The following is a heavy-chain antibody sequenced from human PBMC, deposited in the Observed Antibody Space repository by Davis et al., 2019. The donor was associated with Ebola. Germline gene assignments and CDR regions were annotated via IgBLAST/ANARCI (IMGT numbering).Heavy chain of an antibody. V-gene: IGHV1-18*01. CDR2: ISAYNGNT. Sequence: ASVKVSCKASGYTFTSYGISWVRQAPGQGLEWMGWISAYNGNTNYAQKLQGRVTMTTDTSTSTAYMELRSLRSDDTAVYYCARLTLGYSYGRGDYYYYGMDVWGQGTTVTVSS. D-gene: IGHD5-18*01. CDR1: GYTFTSYG. CDR3: ARLTLGYSYGRGDYYYYGMDV. J-gene: IGHJ6*02.